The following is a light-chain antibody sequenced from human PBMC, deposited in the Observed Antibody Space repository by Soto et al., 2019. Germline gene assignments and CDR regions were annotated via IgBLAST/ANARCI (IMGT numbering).Light chain of an antibody. J-gene: IGKJ5*01. CDR1: QDITSA. CDR2: AAS. V-gene: IGKV1-13*02. Sequence: AIQLTQSPSSLSASVGERVTITSRASQDITSALAWYQQKPGKAPNLLIYAASSLKSGVPSRFSGSGSGTDFTLTISSLQPEDFATYYCQQFNSYVITFGQGTRLETK. CDR3: QQFNSYVIT.